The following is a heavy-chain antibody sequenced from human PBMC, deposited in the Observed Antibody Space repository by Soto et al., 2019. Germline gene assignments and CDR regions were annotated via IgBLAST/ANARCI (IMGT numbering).Heavy chain of an antibody. J-gene: IGHJ6*03. V-gene: IGHV3-23*01. CDR3: SFGGVEVPAVPYYYYYMDV. CDR1: GFTFSSYA. D-gene: IGHD2-2*01. Sequence: EVQLLESGGGLVQPGGSLRLSCAASGFTFSSYAMSWVRQAPGKGLEWVSAISGSGGSTYYADSVKGRFTISRDNSKNTLYLQMNSLRAEDTAVYYCSFGGVEVPAVPYYYYYMDVWGKGTTVTVSS. CDR2: ISGSGGST.